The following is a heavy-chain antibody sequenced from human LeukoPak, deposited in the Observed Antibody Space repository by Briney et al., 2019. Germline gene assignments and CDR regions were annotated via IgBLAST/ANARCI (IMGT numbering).Heavy chain of an antibody. D-gene: IGHD3-22*01. J-gene: IGHJ4*02. CDR2: IYYSGDT. CDR3: ARSPTYWSESNGYPRGYDY. CDR1: GGSISSYY. Sequence: KPSETLSLACSVSGGSISSYYWTWIRQPPGKGLEWIGYIYYSGDTNYNPSLKSRVTIPLDTSKNQFSLKLSSVTAADTAVYYCARSPTYWSESNGYPRGYDYWGQGTLVTVSS. V-gene: IGHV4-59*01.